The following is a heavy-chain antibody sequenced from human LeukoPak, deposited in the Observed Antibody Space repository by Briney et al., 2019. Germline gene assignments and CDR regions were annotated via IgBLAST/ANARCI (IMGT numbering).Heavy chain of an antibody. CDR2: ISGSGGST. V-gene: IGHV3-23*01. D-gene: IGHD1-1*01. CDR1: GSTFSSYA. J-gene: IGHJ4*02. Sequence: PGGSLRLSCAASGSTFSSYAMSWVRQAPGKGLEWVSGISGSGGSTYYADFVKGRFTISRDNSKNTLYLQMSSLRAEDTAVYYCAKDVNWYGNLDYWGQGTLVTVSS. CDR3: AKDVNWYGNLDY.